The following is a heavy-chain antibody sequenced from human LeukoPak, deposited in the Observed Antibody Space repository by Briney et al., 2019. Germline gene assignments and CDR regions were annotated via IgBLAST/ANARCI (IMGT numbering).Heavy chain of an antibody. Sequence: GASVKVSCKASGYTLTSYYMHWVRQAPGQGLEWMGIINPSGDSTSHAQKFQGRVTMTRDTSTSTVYMELSSLRSEDTAVYYCASVTSSGWYDSWGQGTLVTVSS. CDR1: GYTLTSYY. J-gene: IGHJ5*01. D-gene: IGHD6-19*01. V-gene: IGHV1-46*01. CDR3: ASVTSSGWYDS. CDR2: INPSGDST.